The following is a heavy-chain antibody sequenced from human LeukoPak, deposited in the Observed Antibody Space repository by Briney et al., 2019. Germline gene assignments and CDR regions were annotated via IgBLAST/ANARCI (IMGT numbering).Heavy chain of an antibody. V-gene: IGHV3-30*04. D-gene: IGHD1-26*01. CDR2: ISYDGSNK. J-gene: IGHJ3*02. Sequence: PGGSLRLSCAASGFTFSSYAMHWVRQAPGKGLEWVAVISYDGSNKYYADSVKGRFTISRDNSKNTLYLQMNSLRAEDTAVYYCARLGIVGATWKGAAFDIWGQGTMVTVSS. CDR3: ARLGIVGATWKGAAFDI. CDR1: GFTFSSYA.